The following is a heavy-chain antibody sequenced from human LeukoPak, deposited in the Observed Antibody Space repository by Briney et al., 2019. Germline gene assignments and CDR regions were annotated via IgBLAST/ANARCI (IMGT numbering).Heavy chain of an antibody. V-gene: IGHV3-23*01. Sequence: PGGSLRLSCAASKFTFSRYAMSWVRQAPGKGLEWVSSISESGDSTYYADSVKGRFTISRDNSKNTLYLQMNSLRAEDTAVYFCAKERATTTSFDYWGQGTLVTVSS. D-gene: IGHD4-11*01. J-gene: IGHJ4*02. CDR1: KFTFSRYA. CDR2: ISESGDST. CDR3: AKERATTTSFDY.